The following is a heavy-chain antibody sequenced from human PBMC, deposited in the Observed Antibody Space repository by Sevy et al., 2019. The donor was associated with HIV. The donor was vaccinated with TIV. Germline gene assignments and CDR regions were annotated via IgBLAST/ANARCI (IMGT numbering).Heavy chain of an antibody. Sequence: ASVKVSCKVSGYTLSQLSMHWVRLAPGKGLEWMGSFDPEDDETIYAQKFQDRVTMTEDTSTNKAYMELSSLRSEDTAVYYCATTKDYYESSGDPFDYWGQGALVTVSS. J-gene: IGHJ4*02. V-gene: IGHV1-24*01. CDR1: GYTLSQLS. CDR3: ATTKDYYESSGDPFDY. CDR2: FDPEDDET. D-gene: IGHD3-22*01.